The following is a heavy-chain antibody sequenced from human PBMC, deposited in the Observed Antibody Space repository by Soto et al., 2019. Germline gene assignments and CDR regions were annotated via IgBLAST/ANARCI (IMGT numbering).Heavy chain of an antibody. Sequence: QVQLVQSGAEVKKPGASVKVSCKASGYTFTSYDINWVRQATGQGLEWMGWMNPNSGNTGYAQKFQGRVTMTRNTSISTAYMELSSLRSEDTAVYYCARRDYYDSSGYIYNWFDPWGQGTLVTVSS. J-gene: IGHJ5*02. CDR2: MNPNSGNT. CDR1: GYTFTSYD. D-gene: IGHD3-22*01. CDR3: ARRDYYDSSGYIYNWFDP. V-gene: IGHV1-8*01.